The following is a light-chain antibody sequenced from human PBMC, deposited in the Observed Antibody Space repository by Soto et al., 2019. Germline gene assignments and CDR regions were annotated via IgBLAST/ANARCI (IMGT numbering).Light chain of an antibody. CDR1: QSVSGSD. Sequence: EVVLTQSPGTLSLSPGERATLSCRASQSVSGSDLAWYQQKPGQAPRLLISGVSNRATGTPDRFSGSGSGTDFTLTISSLEPEEFAVFYCQQYGISPPTFGPGTKVEI. CDR2: GVS. V-gene: IGKV3-20*01. J-gene: IGKJ1*01. CDR3: QQYGISPPT.